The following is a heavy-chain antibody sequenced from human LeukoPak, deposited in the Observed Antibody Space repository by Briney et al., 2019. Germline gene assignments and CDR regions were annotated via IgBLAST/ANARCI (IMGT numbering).Heavy chain of an antibody. CDR1: GFTFSSYA. CDR3: ARAVGIAVAGLDY. D-gene: IGHD6-19*01. J-gene: IGHJ4*02. Sequence: QPGGSLRLSCAASGFTFSSYAMHWVRQAPGKGLEWVAVISYDGSNKYYADSVKGRFTISRDNSKNTLYLQMNSLRAEDTAVYYCARAVGIAVAGLDYWGQGTLVTVSS. V-gene: IGHV3-30-3*01. CDR2: ISYDGSNK.